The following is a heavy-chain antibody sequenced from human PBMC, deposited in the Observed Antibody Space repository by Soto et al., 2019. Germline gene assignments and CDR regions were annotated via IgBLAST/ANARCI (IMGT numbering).Heavy chain of an antibody. D-gene: IGHD1-26*01. V-gene: IGHV4-39*01. CDR2: IYFSGST. CDR3: ARLPYSTSLDY. Sequence: QVKLQESGPGLVKPSETLSLTCTVSGGSISSSSYYWGWIRQPPGKGLEWIGTIYFSGSTYYKPSLKSRVTIYVDTSKNQFSLKLSSVTAADTAVYDCARLPYSTSLDYWGQGTLVTVSS. J-gene: IGHJ4*02. CDR1: GGSISSSSYY.